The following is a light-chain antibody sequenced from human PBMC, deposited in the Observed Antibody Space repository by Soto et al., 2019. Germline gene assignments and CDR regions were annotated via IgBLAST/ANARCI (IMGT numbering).Light chain of an antibody. CDR1: SGINVGTYR. Sequence: QPVLTQPSSLSASPGASASLTCTLRSGINVGTYRIYWYQQKPGGPPQYLLRYKSDSDKKQGSGVPSRFSGSKDASANAGILLIASLLSEDEADYYCMIWHNSAVVFGVGTKLTVL. J-gene: IGLJ2*01. CDR2: YKSDSDK. V-gene: IGLV5-45*03. CDR3: MIWHNSAVV.